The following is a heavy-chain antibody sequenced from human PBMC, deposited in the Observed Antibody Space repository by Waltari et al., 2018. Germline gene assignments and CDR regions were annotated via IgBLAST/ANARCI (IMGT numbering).Heavy chain of an antibody. J-gene: IGHJ4*02. V-gene: IGHV3-21*01. CDR1: GFTFSSYS. CDR2: ISRSRSYI. Sequence: EVQLVESGGGLVKPGGSLRLSCAASGFTFSSYSMNWVRQAPGKGLEWVSSISRSRSYIYYADSVKGRFTISRDNAKNSLYLQMNSLRAEDTAVYYCARDEDGDYAYFDYWGQGTLVTVST. D-gene: IGHD4-17*01. CDR3: ARDEDGDYAYFDY.